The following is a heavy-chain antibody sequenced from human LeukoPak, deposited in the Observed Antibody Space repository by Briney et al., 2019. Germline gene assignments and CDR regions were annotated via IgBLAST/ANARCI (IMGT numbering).Heavy chain of an antibody. D-gene: IGHD4-23*01. CDR1: GFTFSSYS. CDR3: TKVVTDDY. V-gene: IGHV3-23*01. J-gene: IGHJ4*02. Sequence: GGSLRLSCAASGFTFSSYSMNWVRQAPGKGLEWVSSIRSSGDSTYYADSVKGRFTISRDNSKNTLYLQMNSLRAEDTAVYYCTKVVTDDYWGQGTLVTVSS. CDR2: IRSSGDST.